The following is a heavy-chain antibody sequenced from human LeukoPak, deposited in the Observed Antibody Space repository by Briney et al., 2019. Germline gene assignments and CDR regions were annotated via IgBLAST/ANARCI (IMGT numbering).Heavy chain of an antibody. Sequence: HVASVKVSCKASGYIFTSYGITWVRQAPGQGLEWMGWISTYNGDTNYAQNLQGRVTMTTDTSTSTAYMELSSLRSEDMAVYYCMRGIWSSHTVGYYFDNWGQGTLVTVSS. CDR2: ISTYNGDT. D-gene: IGHD6-13*01. J-gene: IGHJ4*02. V-gene: IGHV1-18*03. CDR3: MRGIWSSHTVGYYFDN. CDR1: GYIFTSYG.